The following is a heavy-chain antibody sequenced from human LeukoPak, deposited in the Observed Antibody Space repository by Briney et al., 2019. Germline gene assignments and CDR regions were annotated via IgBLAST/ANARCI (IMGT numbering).Heavy chain of an antibody. Sequence: GGSLRLSCAASGFTFSSYSMNWVRQAPGKGLEWVSSISSSSSYIYYADSVKGRFTISRDNAKNSLYLQMNSLRAKDTAVYYCARERGYDFWSGSRVLFDYWGQGTLVTVSS. D-gene: IGHD3-3*01. V-gene: IGHV3-21*01. CDR1: GFTFSSYS. CDR3: ARERGYDFWSGSRVLFDY. CDR2: ISSSSSYI. J-gene: IGHJ4*02.